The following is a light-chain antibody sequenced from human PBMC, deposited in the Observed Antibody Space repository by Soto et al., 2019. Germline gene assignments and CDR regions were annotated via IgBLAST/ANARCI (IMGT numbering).Light chain of an antibody. CDR2: EVS. CDR3: TSFAPGRIYV. V-gene: IGLV2-14*03. J-gene: IGLJ1*01. CDR1: SSDIGAYDY. Sequence: QSAPTPPASVSGTPGQSNTISCSATSSDIGAYDYVSWYQQHPGRAPKLIIYEVSHRFSGLSYRFSGSKSGNTASLTISGLQAQDEGDYYCTSFAPGRIYVFGSGTKVTVL.